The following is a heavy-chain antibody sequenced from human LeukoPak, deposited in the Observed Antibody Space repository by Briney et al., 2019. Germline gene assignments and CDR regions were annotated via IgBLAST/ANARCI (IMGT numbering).Heavy chain of an antibody. Sequence: GGSLRLSCAASGFTFSDYYMSWIRQAPGKGLEWVSYIGSSGSTIYYADSVKGRFTISRDNAKNSLYLQMNSLRAEDTAVYYCARDNYYDSSGYLGYWGQGTLVTVSS. CDR3: ARDNYYDSSGYLGY. V-gene: IGHV3-11*04. D-gene: IGHD3-22*01. CDR1: GFTFSDYY. J-gene: IGHJ4*02. CDR2: IGSSGSTI.